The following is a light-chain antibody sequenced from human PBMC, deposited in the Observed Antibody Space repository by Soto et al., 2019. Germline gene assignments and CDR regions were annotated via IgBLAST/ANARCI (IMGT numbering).Light chain of an antibody. CDR2: KAP. CDR1: QSISSW. J-gene: IGKJ1*01. CDR3: QHQWT. V-gene: IGKV1-5*03. Sequence: DIQMTQSPSTLSASVGDRVTITCRASQSISSWLAWYQQKPGKAPKLLIYKAPSLESGVPSRFSGSGSGTEFTLTISSLQPDDFATYYCQHQWTFGQGTKVDIK.